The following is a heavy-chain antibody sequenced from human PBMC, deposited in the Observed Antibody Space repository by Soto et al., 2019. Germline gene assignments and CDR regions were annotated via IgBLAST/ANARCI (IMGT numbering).Heavy chain of an antibody. CDR1: GFTVSSNY. CDR3: ARDRSYIVYYGMDV. Sequence: GGSLRLSCAASGFTVSSNYMSWVRQAPGKGLEWVSVIYSGGSTYYADSVKGRFTISRGNSKNTLYLQMNSLRAEDTAVYYCARDRSYIVYYGMDVWGQGTTVTVSS. CDR2: IYSGGST. J-gene: IGHJ6*02. D-gene: IGHD5-12*01. V-gene: IGHV3-53*01.